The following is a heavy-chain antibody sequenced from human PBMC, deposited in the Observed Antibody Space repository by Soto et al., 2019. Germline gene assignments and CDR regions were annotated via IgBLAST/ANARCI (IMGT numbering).Heavy chain of an antibody. CDR3: ARGVGFGYYFYHMDL. CDR2: IYYSGSA. Sequence: SETLSLTCTVSWDSVTSVSHYWSWIRPPPGKGLEWMGYIYYSGSADYNPSLGSRVTISIDTSKNQFSLKLTSVTAADTAVYYCARGVGFGYYFYHMDLWGQGTTVTVSS. CDR1: WDSVTSVSHY. V-gene: IGHV4-61*01. J-gene: IGHJ6*02. D-gene: IGHD3-10*01.